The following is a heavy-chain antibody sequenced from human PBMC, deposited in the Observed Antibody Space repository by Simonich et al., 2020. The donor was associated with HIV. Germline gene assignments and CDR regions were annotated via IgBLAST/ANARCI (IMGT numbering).Heavy chain of an antibody. Sequence: QVQLQQWGAGLLKPSETLSLTCAVYGGSFSGYYWSWIHQPPGKGLEWMGEVIHRGCTYHNPSCRSRITISLVPSKGQFSRKLTSVTAADTALYFCARGNQRANWGYPPRPWFDTWGQGTLVSVSS. CDR2: VIHRGCT. J-gene: IGHJ5*02. CDR1: GGSFSGYY. V-gene: IGHV4-34*12. CDR3: ARGNQRANWGYPPRPWFDT. D-gene: IGHD7-27*01.